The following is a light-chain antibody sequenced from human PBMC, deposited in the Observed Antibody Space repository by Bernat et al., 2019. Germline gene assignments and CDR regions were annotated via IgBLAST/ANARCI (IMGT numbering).Light chain of an antibody. Sequence: SYELTQPPSVSVSPGQTATLRCSGDALGHKYISWYRQKAGQSPEEVIYQDDKRPSGIGERFSGSNSENTATLTISGTQAMDEADYYCQAWDSSSGVVFGGGTKLTVL. J-gene: IGLJ3*02. V-gene: IGLV3-1*01. CDR1: ALGHKY. CDR3: QAWDSSSGVV. CDR2: QDD.